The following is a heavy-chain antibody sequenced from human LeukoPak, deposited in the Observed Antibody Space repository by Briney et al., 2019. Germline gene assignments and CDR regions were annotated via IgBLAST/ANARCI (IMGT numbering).Heavy chain of an antibody. CDR1: GYTFTSYG. V-gene: IGHV1-18*01. CDR2: ISAYNGNT. D-gene: IGHD3-10*01. J-gene: IGHJ4*02. CDR3: ARQGLLWFGELFVEYYFDY. Sequence: GASVKVSCKASGYTFTSYGISWVRQAPGQGLEWMGWISAYNGNTNYAQKLQGRVTITMTTDTSTSTAYMELRSLRSDDTAVYYCARQGLLWFGELFVEYYFDYWGQGTLVTVSS.